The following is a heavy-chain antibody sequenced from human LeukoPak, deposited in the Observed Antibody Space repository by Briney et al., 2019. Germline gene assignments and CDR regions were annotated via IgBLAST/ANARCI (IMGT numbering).Heavy chain of an antibody. J-gene: IGHJ5*02. D-gene: IGHD4-23*01. Sequence: PGGSLRLSCGASGFVFSNFALTWVRQAPGKGLEWVSTIIGSARSTFHAASVKGRFTISRDNSNNTVFLHMSSLRAEDTAVYFCAKHPAPYGANPFSSWGLGTLVTVSS. CDR1: GFVFSNFA. CDR2: IIGSARST. V-gene: IGHV3-23*01. CDR3: AKHPAPYGANPFSS.